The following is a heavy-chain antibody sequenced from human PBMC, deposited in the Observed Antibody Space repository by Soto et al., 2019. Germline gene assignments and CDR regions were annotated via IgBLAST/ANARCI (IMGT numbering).Heavy chain of an antibody. Sequence: GSLRLSCPASGFTFSDYSMTWVRQAPGRGLEWVSTLTSRGTTFYADSVKGRFTISRDNSKNTLSLQMHSLRTEDTALYYCAKRATTVPTPGNYFDCWGQGTLVTVSS. D-gene: IGHD2-15*01. CDR1: GFTFSDYS. V-gene: IGHV3-23*01. CDR2: LTSRGTT. CDR3: AKRATTVPTPGNYFDC. J-gene: IGHJ4*02.